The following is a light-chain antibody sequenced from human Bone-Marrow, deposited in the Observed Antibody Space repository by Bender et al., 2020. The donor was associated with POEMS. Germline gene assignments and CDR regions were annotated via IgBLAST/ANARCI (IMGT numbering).Light chain of an antibody. Sequence: TVVTQEPSLTVSPGGTVTLTCGPTTGAVTSDSFPSWLQQKPGQAPKTLIHSTNNKQSWTPARMSGSLLGDKAALPLSTVQPEDEADYYCLLRHGGFYVFGTGPRVPVL. V-gene: IGLV7-43*01. CDR1: TGAVTSDSF. CDR3: LLRHGGFYV. J-gene: IGLJ1*01. CDR2: STN.